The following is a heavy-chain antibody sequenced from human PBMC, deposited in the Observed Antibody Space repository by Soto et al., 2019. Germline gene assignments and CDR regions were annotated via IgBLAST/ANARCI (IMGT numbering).Heavy chain of an antibody. CDR2: INSDGTST. J-gene: IGHJ4*02. Sequence: EVQLVESGGGLVQPGGSLRLSCAASGFTFSTYWMHWVRHTPGKGLVWVSRINSDGTSTDYADSVKGRFTISRDNAKNMLYLQVTSLRADDTAVYYCVRHYNYGDWGQGTLVTVSS. D-gene: IGHD1-20*01. CDR3: VRHYNYGD. V-gene: IGHV3-74*01. CDR1: GFTFSTYW.